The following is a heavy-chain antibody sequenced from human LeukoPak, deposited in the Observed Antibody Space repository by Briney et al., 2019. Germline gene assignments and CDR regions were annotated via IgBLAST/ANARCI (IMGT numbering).Heavy chain of an antibody. Sequence: SQTLSLTWAISGDSVSSSNAAWTWIRQSPSRGLEWLGRTYYRSKWYYEYAASLRGRLTVAPDTSKNQFSLELNSVTPEDTAVYYCVGGNLEFDSWGQGTLVTVSS. D-gene: IGHD1-26*01. CDR1: GDSVSSSNAA. V-gene: IGHV6-1*01. J-gene: IGHJ4*02. CDR2: TYYRSKWYY. CDR3: VGGNLEFDS.